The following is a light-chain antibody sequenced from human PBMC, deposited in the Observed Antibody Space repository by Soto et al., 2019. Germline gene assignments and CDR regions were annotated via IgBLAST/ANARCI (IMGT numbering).Light chain of an antibody. J-gene: IGKJ5*01. CDR1: QSVSSSY. Sequence: EIVLTQSPGTLSLSPGDRATLSCRASQSVSSSYLGWYQQKPGQPPRLLIYDASNRATGIPARFSGSGSGTDFTLTISSLEPEDFAVYYCQQRSNWQVTFGQGTRLEIK. CDR3: QQRSNWQVT. CDR2: DAS. V-gene: IGKV3D-20*02.